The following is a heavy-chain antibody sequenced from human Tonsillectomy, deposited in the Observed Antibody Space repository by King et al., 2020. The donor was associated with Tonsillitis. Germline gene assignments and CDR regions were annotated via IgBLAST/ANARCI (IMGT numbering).Heavy chain of an antibody. CDR1: GFTFSNYG. CDR2: IAYDASYE. CDR3: AKDGIALSDWYFDL. Sequence: QVQLVESGGGVVQPGRSLRLSCAASGFTFSNYGMHWVRQAPGKGLEWVALIAYDASYENYADSVKGRFAISRDNSKNTLYLEMNSLRVEDTAVYYCAKDGIALSDWYFDLWGRGTLVTVS. J-gene: IGHJ2*01. V-gene: IGHV3-30*18. D-gene: IGHD3-16*02.